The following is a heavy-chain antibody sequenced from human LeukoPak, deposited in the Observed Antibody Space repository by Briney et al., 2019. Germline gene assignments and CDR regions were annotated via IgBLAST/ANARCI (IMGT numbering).Heavy chain of an antibody. V-gene: IGHV4-59*08. J-gene: IGHJ4*02. CDR2: VFYSGST. CDR1: GGSISSYY. CDR3: ARLTSGTHPNFDY. D-gene: IGHD3-10*01. Sequence: SETLSLTCTVSGGSISSYYWSWIRQPPRKGLEWIGYVFYSGSTDYNPSLKSRVTISIDASKNQFPLKLSSVTAADTAVYYCARLTSGTHPNFDYWGQGTLVTVSS.